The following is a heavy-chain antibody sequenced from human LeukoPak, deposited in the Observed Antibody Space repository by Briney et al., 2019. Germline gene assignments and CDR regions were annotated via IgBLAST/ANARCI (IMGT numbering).Heavy chain of an antibody. J-gene: IGHJ4*01. V-gene: IGHV3-74*01. CDR3: AGDYIWGRLF. Sequence: GGSLRLSCVGSGFSLSASWMHWVRQTPGKGLMWVSRITSDGSTTWYADSVKGRFTVSRDNAKNTLFLEMNSLRDEDTAVYYCAGDYIWGRLFWGQGTLVTVSS. CDR1: GFSLSASW. CDR2: ITSDGSTT. D-gene: IGHD3-16*01.